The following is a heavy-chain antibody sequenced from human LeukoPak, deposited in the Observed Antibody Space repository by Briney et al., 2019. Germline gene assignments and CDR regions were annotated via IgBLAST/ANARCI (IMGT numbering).Heavy chain of an antibody. CDR2: IYHSGST. CDR3: ARDSSTYSSGWYLVGFY. J-gene: IGHJ4*02. CDR1: GGSISSGGYY. Sequence: SETLSLTCTVSGGSISSGGYYWSWIRQPPGKGLEWIGYIYHSGSTYYNPSLKSRVTISVDRSKNQFSLKLSSVTAADTAVYYCARDSSTYSSGWYLVGFYWGQGTLVTVSS. V-gene: IGHV4-30-2*01. D-gene: IGHD6-19*01.